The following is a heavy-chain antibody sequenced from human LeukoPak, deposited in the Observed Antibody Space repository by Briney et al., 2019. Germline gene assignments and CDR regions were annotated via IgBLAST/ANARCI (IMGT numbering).Heavy chain of an antibody. D-gene: IGHD3-3*01. CDR2: IYYSGST. CDR1: GGSISSYY. Sequence: SETLSLTCTVSGGSISSYYWSWIRQPPGKGLEWIGYIYYSGSTNYNPSLKSRVTISVDTSKNQFSLKLSSVTAADTAVYYCARAKYDFWSGYDDAFDIWGQGTMVTVSS. V-gene: IGHV4-59*01. CDR3: ARAKYDFWSGYDDAFDI. J-gene: IGHJ3*02.